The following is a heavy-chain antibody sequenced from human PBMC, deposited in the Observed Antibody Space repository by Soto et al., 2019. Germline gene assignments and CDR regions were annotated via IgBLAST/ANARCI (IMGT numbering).Heavy chain of an antibody. CDR2: ISGSGGST. J-gene: IGHJ2*01. Sequence: GGSLRLSCAASGFTFSSYAMSWVRQAPGKGLEWVSAISGSGGSTYYADSVKGRFTISRDNSKNTLYLQMNSLRAEDTAVYYCARVEMATIASWYFDLWGRGTLVTVSS. V-gene: IGHV3-23*01. CDR1: GFTFSSYA. D-gene: IGHD5-12*01. CDR3: ARVEMATIASWYFDL.